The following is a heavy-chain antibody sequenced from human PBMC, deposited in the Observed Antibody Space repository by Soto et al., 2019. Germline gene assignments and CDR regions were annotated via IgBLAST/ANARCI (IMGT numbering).Heavy chain of an antibody. CDR1: GGSISSYY. CDR3: VRDRVETVPAATGWYYYYYMDV. D-gene: IGHD2-2*01. J-gene: IGHJ6*03. Sequence: PSETLSLTCTVSGGSISSYYWSWIRQPPGKGLEWIGYIYYSGSTNYNPSLKSRVTISVDTSKNQFSLKLSSVTAADTAVYYCVRDRVETVPAATGWYYYYYMDVWGKGTTVTVSS. V-gene: IGHV4-59*01. CDR2: IYYSGST.